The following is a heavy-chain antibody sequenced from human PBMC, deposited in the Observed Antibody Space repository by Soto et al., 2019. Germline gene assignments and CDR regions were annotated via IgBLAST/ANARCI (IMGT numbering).Heavy chain of an antibody. J-gene: IGHJ6*02. Sequence: GGSLRLSCAASGFTFSSYAMSWVRQAPGKGLEWVSAISGSGGSTYYADSVKGRFTISRDNSKNTLYLQMNSLRAEDTAVYYCAKFLRPYCSSTSCYGMDVWGQGTTVTVSS. V-gene: IGHV3-23*01. CDR1: GFTFSSYA. CDR3: AKFLRPYCSSTSCYGMDV. D-gene: IGHD2-2*01. CDR2: ISGSGGST.